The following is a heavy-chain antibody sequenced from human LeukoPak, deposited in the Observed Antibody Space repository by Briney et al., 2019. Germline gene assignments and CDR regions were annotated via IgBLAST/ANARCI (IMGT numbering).Heavy chain of an antibody. V-gene: IGHV3-74*03. CDR2: ITPDGGST. D-gene: IGHD6-19*01. Sequence: GGSLRLSCVASGFTFSGHWMPWVRQVPGKGLVAVSRITPDGGSTAYADSVKGRFTISRDNDKNTLYLEMSSLTAEDTALYYCTRSGYSNGYDFWGQGTLVTVSS. CDR3: TRSGYSNGYDF. CDR1: GFTFSGHW. J-gene: IGHJ4*02.